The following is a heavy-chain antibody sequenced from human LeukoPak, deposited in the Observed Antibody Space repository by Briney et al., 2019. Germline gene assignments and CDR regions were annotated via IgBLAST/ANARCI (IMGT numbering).Heavy chain of an antibody. V-gene: IGHV3-23*01. Sequence: QSGGSLRLSCAASGFTFSSYGMSWVRQAPGKGLEWLSSISDTGSSTYYADSVKGRFTISRDNSRNTLVLQMNSLRADDMAVYYCAKDQRYSSGWTWPNWFDPWGQGTLVTVSS. D-gene: IGHD6-19*01. J-gene: IGHJ5*02. CDR3: AKDQRYSSGWTWPNWFDP. CDR2: ISDTGSST. CDR1: GFTFSSYG.